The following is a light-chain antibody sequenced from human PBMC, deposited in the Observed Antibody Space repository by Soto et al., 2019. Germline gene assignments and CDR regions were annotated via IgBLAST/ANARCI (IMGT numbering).Light chain of an antibody. CDR3: QQRSNWPPSIT. CDR2: DAS. CDR1: QSISNY. V-gene: IGKV3-11*01. Sequence: LLTQSPVTLSLSPWQGASLSCRASQSISNYLAWYQQKPGQAPRLLIYDASNRATGTPARFSGSGSGTDFTLTISSLEPEDFAVYYCQQRSNWPPSITFGQGTRLEIK. J-gene: IGKJ5*01.